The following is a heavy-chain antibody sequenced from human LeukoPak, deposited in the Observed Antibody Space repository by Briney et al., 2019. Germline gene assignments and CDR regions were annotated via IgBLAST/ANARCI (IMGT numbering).Heavy chain of an antibody. J-gene: IGHJ6*03. CDR2: IRSKAYGGTT. Sequence: GGSLRLSCTASGFTFGDYAMSWVRQAPGKGLEWVGFIRSKAYGGTTEYAASVKGRFTISRDDSKSIAYLQMNSLKTEDTAVYYCTREPQIFGSYRSYYYYYYMDVWGKGTTVTVSS. D-gene: IGHD3-16*02. CDR3: TREPQIFGSYRSYYYYYYMDV. CDR1: GFTFGDYA. V-gene: IGHV3-49*04.